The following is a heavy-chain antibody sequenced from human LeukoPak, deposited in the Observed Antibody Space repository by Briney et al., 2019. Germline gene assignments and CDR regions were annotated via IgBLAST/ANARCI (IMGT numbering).Heavy chain of an antibody. V-gene: IGHV4-59*08. CDR2: ISYSGST. D-gene: IGHD3-10*01. CDR1: AGSISSYY. Sequence: PSETLSLTCSVSAGSISSYYWSWIRQPPGKGLEWIGYISYSGSTKYNPSLKSRVTISVDTSKNQFSLKVSSVTAADTAVYYCARFYGSGSWNDAFDIWGQGTMVTVSS. CDR3: ARFYGSGSWNDAFDI. J-gene: IGHJ3*02.